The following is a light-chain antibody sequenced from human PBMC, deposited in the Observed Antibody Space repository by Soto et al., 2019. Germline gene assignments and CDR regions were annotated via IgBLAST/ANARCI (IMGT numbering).Light chain of an antibody. CDR2: VAS. J-gene: IGKJ4*01. V-gene: IGKV1-17*01. CDR1: QAIRND. Sequence: DIQMTQSPSSLSASVGDRVTITCRASQAIRNDVGWYQQKPGKDPKRLIYVASRLESGVPSRFSGSGFGTEFTLTISGLQPEDFATYYCQQYDNLPTFGGGTKVEIK. CDR3: QQYDNLPT.